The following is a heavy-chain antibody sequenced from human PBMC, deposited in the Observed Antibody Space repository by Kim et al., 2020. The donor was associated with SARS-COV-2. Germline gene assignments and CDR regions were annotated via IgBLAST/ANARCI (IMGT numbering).Heavy chain of an antibody. CDR3: AKGTYDFWSAYHKDYFDY. CDR2: ISGSSTYT. CDR1: GFTFSDYY. V-gene: IGHV3-11*05. Sequence: GGSLRLSCAASGFTFSDYYMNWIRQAPGKGLEWVSYISGSSTYTNYANSVKGRFTISRDNDKNSLYLQMSSLRAEDAAVYYCAKGTYDFWSAYHKDYFDYWGQGTLVTVSP. J-gene: IGHJ4*02. D-gene: IGHD3-3*01.